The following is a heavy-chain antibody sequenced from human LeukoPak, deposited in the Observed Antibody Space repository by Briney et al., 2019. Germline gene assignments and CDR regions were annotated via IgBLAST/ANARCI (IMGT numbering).Heavy chain of an antibody. CDR2: ISGSGGST. CDR3: AKSSDGSTSFDQ. J-gene: IGHJ4*02. D-gene: IGHD2-2*01. V-gene: IGHV3-23*01. Sequence: GGSLRLSCAASGFTFSSYGMSWVRQAPGKGLEWVSAISGSGGSTYYADSVKGRFTISRDNSKNTLYLQINSLRAEDMALYYCAKSSDGSTSFDQWGQGTLVTVSS. CDR1: GFTFSSYG.